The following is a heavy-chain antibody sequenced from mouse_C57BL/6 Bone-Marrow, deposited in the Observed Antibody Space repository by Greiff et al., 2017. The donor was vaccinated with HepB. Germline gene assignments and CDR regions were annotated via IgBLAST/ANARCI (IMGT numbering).Heavy chain of an antibody. CDR1: GYTFTSYG. V-gene: IGHV1-81*01. Sequence: VQLVESGAELARPGASVKLSCKASGYTFTSYGISWVKQRTGQGLEWIGEIYPRSGNTYYNEKFKGKAKLTADKSSRTAYMELRRLTSEDSGDYVSARSYPRGFAYCGRGPLITVSA. CDR2: IYPRSGNT. CDR3: ARSYPRGFAY. J-gene: IGHJ3*01.